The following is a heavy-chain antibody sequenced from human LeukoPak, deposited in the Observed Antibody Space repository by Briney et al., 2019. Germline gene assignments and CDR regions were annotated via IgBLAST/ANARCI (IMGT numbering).Heavy chain of an antibody. CDR2: ISGSGGST. V-gene: IGHV3-23*01. CDR3: AKDPARNSLAGFDI. Sequence: GGSLRLSCAASRFTVSNNFMSWVRQAPGKGLELVSAISGSGGSTHYADSVKGRFTISRDNSKNTLYLQMNSLRAEDTAVYYCAKDPARNSLAGFDIWGQGTMVTVSS. CDR1: RFTVSNNF. D-gene: IGHD4-23*01. J-gene: IGHJ3*02.